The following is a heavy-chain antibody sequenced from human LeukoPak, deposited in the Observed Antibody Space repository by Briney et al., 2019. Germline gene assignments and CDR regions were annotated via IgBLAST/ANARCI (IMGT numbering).Heavy chain of an antibody. CDR2: IYPGDSDT. V-gene: IGHV5-51*01. D-gene: IGHD2-21*01. CDR1: GYSFTSYW. J-gene: IGHJ4*02. Sequence: GESLKISCKGSGYSFTSYWIGWVRQMPGKGLEWMGIIYPGDSDTRYSPSFQGQVTISADKSISTTHLQWNSLKASDTAMYYCARSYCVTGDCYSGIADCWGQGTLVTVSS. CDR3: ARSYCVTGDCYSGIADC.